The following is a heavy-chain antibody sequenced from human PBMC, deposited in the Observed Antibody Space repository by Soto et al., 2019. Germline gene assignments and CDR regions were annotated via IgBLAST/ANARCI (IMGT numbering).Heavy chain of an antibody. J-gene: IGHJ4*02. CDR1: GFTFSLYG. Sequence: QVQLVESGGGVVQPGRSLRLSCAASGFTFSLYGVHWVRQAPGKGLEWVAVISSDGSNKYYADSVKGRFTISRDNSRNTLYLQMSSLRAEDTALYYCAKGRGGSGSLTPRVDFWGQGTLVTVSS. CDR2: ISSDGSNK. V-gene: IGHV3-30-3*01. CDR3: AKGRGGSGSLTPRVDF. D-gene: IGHD3-10*01.